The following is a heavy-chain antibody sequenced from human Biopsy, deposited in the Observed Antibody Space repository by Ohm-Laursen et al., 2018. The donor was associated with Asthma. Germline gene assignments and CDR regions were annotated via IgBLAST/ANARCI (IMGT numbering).Heavy chain of an antibody. V-gene: IGHV3-30*10. CDR3: VRDGTDDAFDI. D-gene: IGHD1-1*01. J-gene: IGHJ3*02. Sequence: SLTLSCTSPVSSFSNFAIHWVRHAPGKGLEWVGVISKDASTQDYTDSVKCRFTMARDNSKNTLDLQMNSLREEDTAVYDCVRDGTDDAFDIWGQGTVVSVSS. CDR2: ISKDASTQ. CDR1: VSSFSNFA.